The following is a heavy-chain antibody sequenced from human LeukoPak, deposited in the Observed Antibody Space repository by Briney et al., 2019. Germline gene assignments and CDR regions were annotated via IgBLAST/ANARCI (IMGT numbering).Heavy chain of an antibody. V-gene: IGHV3-48*02. CDR1: GFTFSSYS. J-gene: IGHJ6*02. Sequence: GGSLRLSCAASGFTFSSYSMNWVRQAPGKGLEWVSYISSSSSTIYYADSVKGRFTISRDNAKNSLYLQMNSLRDEDTAVYYCAREYSSPLYYYYGMDVWGQGTTATVSS. CDR2: ISSSSSTI. CDR3: AREYSSPLYYYYGMDV. D-gene: IGHD6-13*01.